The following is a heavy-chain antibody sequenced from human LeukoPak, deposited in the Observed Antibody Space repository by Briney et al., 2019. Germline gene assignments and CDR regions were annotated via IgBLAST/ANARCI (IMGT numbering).Heavy chain of an antibody. J-gene: IGHJ3*02. CDR2: ISYDGSNK. CDR1: GFTFSSYA. V-gene: IGHV3-30-3*01. D-gene: IGHD3-10*01. Sequence: GGSLRLSCAASGFTFSSYAMHWVRQAPGKGLEWVAVISYDGSNKYYADSVKGRFTISRDNSKNTLYLQMNSLRAEDTAVYYCAKEQGYGSGSYYNRDIWGQGTMVTVSS. CDR3: AKEQGYGSGSYYNRDI.